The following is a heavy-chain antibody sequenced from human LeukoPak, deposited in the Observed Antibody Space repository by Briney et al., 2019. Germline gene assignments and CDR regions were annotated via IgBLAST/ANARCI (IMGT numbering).Heavy chain of an antibody. D-gene: IGHD3-3*01. Sequence: GASVTVSCKASGYTFTSYDINWVRQATGQGLEWMGWMNPNSGNTGYAQKFQGRVTITRNTSISTAYMELSSLRSEDTAVYYCARMSYDFWSGPGDYYMDVWGKGTTVTVSS. V-gene: IGHV1-8*01. J-gene: IGHJ6*03. CDR3: ARMSYDFWSGPGDYYMDV. CDR2: MNPNSGNT. CDR1: GYTFTSYD.